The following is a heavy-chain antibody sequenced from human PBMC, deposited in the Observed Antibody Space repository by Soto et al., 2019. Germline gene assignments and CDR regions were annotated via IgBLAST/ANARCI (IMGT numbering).Heavy chain of an antibody. CDR3: AGSVGGGFDY. V-gene: IGHV3-66*01. Sequence: EVQLVESGGGLVQPGGSLRLSCAASGFTVSSNYMSWVRQAPGKGLEWVSVVYIGGNTYYAESVEDRFTISRDNFRNMLYLQMNGRGAEDRAVYYCAGSVGGGFDYWGQGTLVTVSS. D-gene: IGHD3-16*01. J-gene: IGHJ4*02. CDR1: GFTVSSNY. CDR2: VYIGGNT.